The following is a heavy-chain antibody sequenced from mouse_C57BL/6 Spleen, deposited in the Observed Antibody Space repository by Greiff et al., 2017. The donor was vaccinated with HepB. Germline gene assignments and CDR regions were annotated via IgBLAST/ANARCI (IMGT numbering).Heavy chain of an antibody. D-gene: IGHD3-3*01. CDR3: IRGTGGFAY. J-gene: IGHJ3*01. Sequence: QVQLQQPGAELVKPGASVKLSCKASGYTFTSYWMQWVKQRPGQGLEWIGEIDPSDSYTNYNQKFKGKATLTVDTSSSTAYMQLSSLTSEDSAVYYCIRGTGGFAYWGQGTLVTVSA. CDR1: GYTFTSYW. CDR2: IDPSDSYT. V-gene: IGHV1-50*01.